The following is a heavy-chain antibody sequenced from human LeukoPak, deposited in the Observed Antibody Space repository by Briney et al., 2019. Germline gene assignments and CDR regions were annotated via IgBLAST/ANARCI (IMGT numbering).Heavy chain of an antibody. J-gene: IGHJ4*02. CDR1: GFTFSDYY. CDR3: ARDTGGDYVWGSYRYYFDY. V-gene: IGHV3-11*01. Sequence: PGGSLRLSCAASGFTFSDYYVSWIRQAPGKGLEWVSYISSSGSTIYYADSVKGRFTISRDNAKNSLYLQMNSLRAEDTAVYYCARDTGGDYVWGSYRYYFDYWGQGTLVTVSS. CDR2: ISSSGSTI. D-gene: IGHD3-16*02.